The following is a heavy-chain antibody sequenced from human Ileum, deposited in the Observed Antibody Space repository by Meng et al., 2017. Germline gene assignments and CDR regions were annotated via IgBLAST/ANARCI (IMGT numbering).Heavy chain of an antibody. V-gene: IGHV3-53*02. CDR3: ASGHLDY. CDR1: GFIVSRTF. CDR2: IHSGGNT. J-gene: IGHJ4*02. Sequence: VHLVETGGGLLQPGGSQRLSCAASGFIVSRTFMAWVRQAPGKGLEWVSIIHSGGNTYYADSVKGRFTISRDNSKNTVYLQMNSLRAEDTAIYYCASGHLDYWGQGTLVTVSS.